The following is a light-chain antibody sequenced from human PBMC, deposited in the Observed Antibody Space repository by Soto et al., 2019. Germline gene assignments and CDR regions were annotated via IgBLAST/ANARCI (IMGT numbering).Light chain of an antibody. CDR2: AAP. CDR3: QQTRSGIT. J-gene: IGKJ5*01. CDR1: QTIDSY. Sequence: TXSPPSLSANVGDRVTITCRASQTIDSYCDWFQQKPGMAPKLLIYAAPKLPSGVPSRFRGSGSGTDFTLTIDTLQPDDFASYYCQQTRSGITFGQGTRLEIK. V-gene: IGKV1-39*01.